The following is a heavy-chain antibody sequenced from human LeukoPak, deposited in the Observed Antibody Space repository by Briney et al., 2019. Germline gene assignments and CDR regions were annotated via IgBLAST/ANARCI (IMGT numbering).Heavy chain of an antibody. J-gene: IGHJ4*02. D-gene: IGHD2-15*01. CDR3: ARSKQYSDIVAVIPFDY. CDR1: GYSFPSYW. Sequence: GESLKISCKGSGYSFPSYWIGWVRQMPGKGLEWMGIIYPGDSDTRYSPSFQGQVTISADKSISTAYLQWSSLKASDTAMYYCARSKQYSDIVAVIPFDYWGQGTLVTVSS. CDR2: IYPGDSDT. V-gene: IGHV5-51*01.